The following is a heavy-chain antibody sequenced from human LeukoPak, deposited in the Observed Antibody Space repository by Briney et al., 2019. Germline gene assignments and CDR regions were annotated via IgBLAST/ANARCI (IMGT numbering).Heavy chain of an antibody. CDR2: ISSSGSTI. CDR3: ARDRGGSGIFAGYYGGNDGMDV. V-gene: IGHV3-11*01. Sequence: GGSLRLSCAASGFTFSDYYMSWIRQAPGKGLEWVSYISSSGSTIYYADSVKGRFTISRDNAKNSLYLQMNSLRAEDTAVYYCARDRGGSGIFAGYYGGNDGMDVWGQGTTVTVSS. D-gene: IGHD4-23*01. J-gene: IGHJ6*02. CDR1: GFTFSDYY.